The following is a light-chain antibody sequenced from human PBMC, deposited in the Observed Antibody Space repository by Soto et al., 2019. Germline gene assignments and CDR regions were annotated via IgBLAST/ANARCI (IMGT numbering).Light chain of an antibody. CDR3: QQYGSSPRT. J-gene: IGKJ1*01. CDR1: QSVFNNH. Sequence: EIVLTQSPGTLSLSPGERATLSCRASQSVFNNHIGWYQQKPGQAPRLLIYGASSRATGIPDRFSGSGSGTDFTLTISRLEPEDFAVYYCQQYGSSPRTFGQGTKVDI. V-gene: IGKV3-20*01. CDR2: GAS.